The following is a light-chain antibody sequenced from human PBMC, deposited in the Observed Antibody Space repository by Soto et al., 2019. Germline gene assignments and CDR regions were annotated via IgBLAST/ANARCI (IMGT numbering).Light chain of an antibody. J-gene: IGLJ1*01. CDR3: AARDDSLSGHYV. Sequence: QSVLTQPPSASGTPGQRVTISCSGSDSNIGRNVVYWYQQLPGTAPKLLVYRSDQRPSGVPDRFSGSKSDTLASLAISGLRPEDEADYYCAARDDSLSGHYVFGTGTKVTVL. CDR1: DSNIGRNV. CDR2: RSD. V-gene: IGLV1-47*01.